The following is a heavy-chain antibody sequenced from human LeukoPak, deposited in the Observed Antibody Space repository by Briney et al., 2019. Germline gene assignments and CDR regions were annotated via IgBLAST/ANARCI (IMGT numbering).Heavy chain of an antibody. Sequence: SETLSLTCTVSGGSISSSSYYWGWIRQPPGKGLEWIGSIYYSGSTYYNPSLKSRVTISVDTSKNQFSLKLSSATAADTAVYYCAAQSPAKGYYYYMDVWGKGTTVTVSS. V-gene: IGHV4-39*01. CDR3: AAQSPAKGYYYYMDV. J-gene: IGHJ6*03. CDR2: IYYSGST. CDR1: GGSISSSSYY.